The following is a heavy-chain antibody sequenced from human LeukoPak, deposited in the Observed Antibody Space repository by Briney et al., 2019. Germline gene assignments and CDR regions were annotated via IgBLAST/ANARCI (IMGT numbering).Heavy chain of an antibody. CDR3: ARGWIAVAGQPYYFDY. J-gene: IGHJ4*02. D-gene: IGHD6-19*01. Sequence: SETLSLTCTVSGGSISSSSYYWGWIRQPPGKGLEWIGSIYYSGSTYYNPSLKSRVTISVDTSKNQFSLKLSSVTAADTAVYYCARGWIAVAGQPYYFDYWGQGTLVTVSS. CDR2: IYYSGST. V-gene: IGHV4-39*07. CDR1: GGSISSSSYY.